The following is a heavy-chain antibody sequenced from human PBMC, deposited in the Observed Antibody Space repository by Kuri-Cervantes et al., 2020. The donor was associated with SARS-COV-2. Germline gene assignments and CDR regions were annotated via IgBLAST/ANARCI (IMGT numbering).Heavy chain of an antibody. CDR3: ARGMVRGLIQYYYYGMDV. Sequence: ASVNVSCKASGYTFSDYYMYWVRQAPGQGLEWMGWINPNSGGTNYAQKFQGWVTMTRDTSISTAYMELSRLRSADTAVYYCARGMVRGLIQYYYYGMDVWGQGTTVTVSS. CDR2: INPNSGGT. CDR1: GYTFSDYY. D-gene: IGHD3-10*01. J-gene: IGHJ6*02. V-gene: IGHV1-2*04.